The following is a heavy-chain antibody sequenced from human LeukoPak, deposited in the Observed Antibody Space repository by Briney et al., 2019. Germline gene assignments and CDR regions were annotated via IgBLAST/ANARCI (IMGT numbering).Heavy chain of an antibody. V-gene: IGHV3-74*01. Sequence: GGSLRLSCAASGFTFSSYWMHWVRQAPGKGLVWVSRINTDGSSTSYTDSVKGRFTISRDNAKNTLYLQMNSLRAEDTAVYYCARGHIVVGYYYYMDVWGKGTTVTVSS. CDR2: INTDGSST. CDR3: ARGHIVVGYYYYMDV. D-gene: IGHD2-15*01. CDR1: GFTFSSYW. J-gene: IGHJ6*03.